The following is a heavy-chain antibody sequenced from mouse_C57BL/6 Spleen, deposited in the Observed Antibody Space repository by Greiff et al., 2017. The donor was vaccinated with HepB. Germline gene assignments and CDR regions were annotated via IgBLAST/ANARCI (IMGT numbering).Heavy chain of an antibody. V-gene: IGHV5-9*01. CDR3: ARPPDSSGYPYYFDY. CDR1: GFTFSSYT. Sequence: DVHLVESGGGLVKPGGSLKLSCAASGFTFSSYTMSWVRQTPEKRLEWVATISGGGGNTYYPDSVKGRFTISRDNAKNTLYLQMSSLRSEDTALYYCARPPDSSGYPYYFDYWGQGTTLTVSS. CDR2: ISGGGGNT. D-gene: IGHD3-2*02. J-gene: IGHJ2*01.